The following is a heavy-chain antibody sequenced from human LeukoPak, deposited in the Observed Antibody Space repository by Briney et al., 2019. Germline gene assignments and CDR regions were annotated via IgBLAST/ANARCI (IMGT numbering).Heavy chain of an antibody. CDR2: IFYSGTT. J-gene: IGHJ4*02. V-gene: IGHV4-38-2*02. CDR3: ARLFLGDDLIEYYFDF. D-gene: IGHD3-10*01. Sequence: SSETLSLTCTVSGYSISSGYYWGWIRQPPGKGLEWIGSIFYSGTTYYNPSLKSRPTISLDTSKNQFSLKLSSVTAADTAVYYCARLFLGDDLIEYYFDFWGQGSLVTVSS. CDR1: GYSISSGYY.